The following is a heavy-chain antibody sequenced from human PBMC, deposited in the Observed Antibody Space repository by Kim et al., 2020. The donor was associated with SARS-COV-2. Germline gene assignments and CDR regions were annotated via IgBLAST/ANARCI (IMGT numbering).Heavy chain of an antibody. CDR3: AKGGEAAAGGRYNWFDP. J-gene: IGHJ5*02. D-gene: IGHD6-13*01. V-gene: IGHV3-43*01. Sequence: VKGRFTISRDNSKNSLYLQMNSLRTEDTALYYCAKGGEAAAGGRYNWFDPWGKGTLVTVAS.